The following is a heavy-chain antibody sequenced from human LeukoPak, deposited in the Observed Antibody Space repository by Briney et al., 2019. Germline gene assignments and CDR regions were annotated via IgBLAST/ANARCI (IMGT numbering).Heavy chain of an antibody. D-gene: IGHD3-10*01. Sequence: GGSLRLSCAASGFTFSSYAMHWVRQAPGKGLEWVAVISYDGSDKYYADSVKGRFTISRDNSKNTLYLQMNSLGAEDTAVYYCARDGLWSGGYYMDVWGKGTTVTVSS. CDR2: ISYDGSDK. CDR1: GFTFSSYA. J-gene: IGHJ6*03. V-gene: IGHV3-30*01. CDR3: ARDGLWSGGYYMDV.